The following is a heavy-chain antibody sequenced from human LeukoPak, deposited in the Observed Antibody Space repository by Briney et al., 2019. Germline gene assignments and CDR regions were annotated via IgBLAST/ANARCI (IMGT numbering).Heavy chain of an antibody. J-gene: IGHJ4*02. Sequence: GGSLRLSCVASGFTFSGYAMSWVRQAPGKGLQWVANTNRDGTEKHFLDSVEGRFTISRDNAKKSLYLLMNSLRPQDTAVYFCVRGDWYFESWGQGTLVTVSS. D-gene: IGHD2-21*01. CDR2: TNRDGTEK. CDR3: VRGDWYFES. CDR1: GFTFSGYA. V-gene: IGHV3-7*04.